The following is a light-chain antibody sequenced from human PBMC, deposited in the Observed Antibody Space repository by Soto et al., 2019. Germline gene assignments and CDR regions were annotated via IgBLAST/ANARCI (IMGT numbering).Light chain of an antibody. CDR3: QQYNNWPGT. CDR2: GAS. J-gene: IGKJ4*01. CDR1: QSVSSN. Sequence: EIVMTQSPATLSVSPGERATLSCMASQSVSSNLAWYQQKPGRAPRLLIYGASTRATGIPARFSGSGSGTEFTLTISSLQSEDFAVYYCQQYNNWPGTFGGGTKVEIK. V-gene: IGKV3-15*01.